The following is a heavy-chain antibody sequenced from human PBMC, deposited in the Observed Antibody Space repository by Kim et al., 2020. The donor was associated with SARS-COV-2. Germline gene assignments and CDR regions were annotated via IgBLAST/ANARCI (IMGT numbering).Heavy chain of an antibody. CDR2: IYYSGNT. CDR1: GGSISSYY. J-gene: IGHJ4*02. Sequence: SETLSLTCTVSGGSISSYYWSWIRQPPGKGLEWIGDIYYSGNTNDNPSLKSRVTISVDTSHNQFSLKLTSVTAADTAVYFCARGSGWESPADYWGQGTLVTVSS. CDR3: ARGSGWESPADY. D-gene: IGHD6-25*01. V-gene: IGHV4-59*01.